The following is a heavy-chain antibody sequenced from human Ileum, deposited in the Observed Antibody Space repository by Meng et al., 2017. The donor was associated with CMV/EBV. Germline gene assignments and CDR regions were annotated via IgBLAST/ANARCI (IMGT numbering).Heavy chain of an antibody. CDR2: FTARGNT. D-gene: IGHD3-9*01. J-gene: IGHJ5*02. CDR3: ARDVIRDDTGSWFDP. CDR1: GASYRSVC. V-gene: IGHV4-4*07. Sequence: QVTLKCSVLGLAKPTHALSLPDRVSGASYRSVCWGWIRQPAGKGLEWIGRFTARGNTNYNPSLKSRVTMSLDTSLNQFSLRLNSVTAADTAVYYCARDVIRDDTGSWFDPWGQGTLVTVSS.